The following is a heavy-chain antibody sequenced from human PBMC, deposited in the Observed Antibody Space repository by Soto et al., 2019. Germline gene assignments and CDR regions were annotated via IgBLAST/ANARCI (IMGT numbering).Heavy chain of an antibody. V-gene: IGHV4-31*03. CDR1: GGSVSSGGYY. Sequence: QVQLQESGPGLVKPSQTLSLTCTVSGGSVSSGGYYWSWIRQHPVKGLEWIGYIYYSGSTYYNPSLMNRVTISVDTTKNQFSLKLRSVTAADTAVYYCARIYGDYFGYYYGMVVWGQGTTVTVSS. J-gene: IGHJ6*02. CDR3: ARIYGDYFGYYYGMVV. CDR2: IYYSGST. D-gene: IGHD4-17*01.